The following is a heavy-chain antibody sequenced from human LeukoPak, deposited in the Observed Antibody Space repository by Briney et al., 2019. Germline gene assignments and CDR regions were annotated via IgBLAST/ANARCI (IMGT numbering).Heavy chain of an antibody. Sequence: GASVKVSCKASGYTFTSYAMNWVRQAPGQGLEWMGWINPNSGGTNYPQKFKGWVTLTRDTSINTTYMELSRLASDVTAVYFCARGTPGSYLGYWGQGTLVTVSP. CDR2: INPNSGGT. CDR3: ARGTPGSYLGY. D-gene: IGHD3-16*02. V-gene: IGHV1-2*04. J-gene: IGHJ4*02. CDR1: GYTFTSYA.